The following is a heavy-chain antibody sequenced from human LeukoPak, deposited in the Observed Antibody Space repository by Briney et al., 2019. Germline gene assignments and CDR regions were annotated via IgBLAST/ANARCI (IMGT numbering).Heavy chain of an antibody. D-gene: IGHD6-19*01. J-gene: IGHJ4*02. Sequence: GGSLRLSCAASGFTFSSYTMNWVRQAPGKGLEWVSGISGSGGRTYYADSVKGRFTISRDNSKNTLYLQMNSLRAEDTAVYYCAKDLRSSGWQIGARPGGRVYYFDYWGQGTLVTVSS. V-gene: IGHV3-23*01. CDR3: AKDLRSSGWQIGARPGGRVYYFDY. CDR1: GFTFSSYT. CDR2: ISGSGGRT.